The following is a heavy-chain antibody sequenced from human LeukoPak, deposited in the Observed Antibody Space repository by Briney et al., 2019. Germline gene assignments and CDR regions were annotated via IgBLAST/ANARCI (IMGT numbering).Heavy chain of an antibody. CDR3: AIMRYGGNSGRNY. CDR1: GFTFDDYG. CDR2: IKWNGGST. V-gene: IGHV3-20*04. Sequence: GGSLRLSCAASGFTFDDYGMSWVRQAPGKGLEWVSGIKWNGGSTGYADSVKGRFTISRDSAKNSLYLQMNSLRAEDTAVYYCAIMRYGGNSGRNYWGQGTLVTVSS. D-gene: IGHD4-23*01. J-gene: IGHJ4*02.